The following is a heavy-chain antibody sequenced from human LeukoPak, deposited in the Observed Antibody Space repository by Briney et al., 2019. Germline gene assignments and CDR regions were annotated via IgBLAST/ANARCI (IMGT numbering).Heavy chain of an antibody. D-gene: IGHD5-12*01. V-gene: IGHV3-13*05. CDR2: IGTAGDP. Sequence: GGSLRLSCAASGFTFSSYDMHWVRQATGKGLEWVSAIGTAGDPYYPGSVKGRFTISRENAKNSLYLQMNSLRAGDTAVYYCARDVGGYTPYYFDYWGQGTLVTVSS. CDR1: GFTFSSYD. CDR3: ARDVGGYTPYYFDY. J-gene: IGHJ4*02.